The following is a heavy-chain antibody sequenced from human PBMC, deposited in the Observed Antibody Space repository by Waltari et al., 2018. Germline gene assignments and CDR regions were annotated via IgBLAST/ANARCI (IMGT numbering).Heavy chain of an antibody. V-gene: IGHV4-34*01. D-gene: IGHD6-25*01. J-gene: IGHJ3*02. Sequence: QVQLQQWGAGVLKPSETLSLTCAFSSAPLNTYYWNWIRQPPGKGLEWIGEISHSGSTKYNLSLRGRVSISIDTSKNQFSLKLTSVTAADSALYYCAGGLDTFDIWGQGTMVTVSS. CDR1: SAPLNTYY. CDR3: AGGLDTFDI. CDR2: ISHSGST.